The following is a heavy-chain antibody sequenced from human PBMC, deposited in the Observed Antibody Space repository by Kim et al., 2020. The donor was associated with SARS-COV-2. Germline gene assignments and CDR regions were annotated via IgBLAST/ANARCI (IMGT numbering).Heavy chain of an antibody. Sequence: GGSLRLSCAASGFTFSNYWLHWVRQVPGKGLVWVARINSDGSNTNYADSVRGRFTISRDNAKNTLDLQLNSLRAEDTAVYYCTRVSVKRNDLQYWGQGTLVTVSS. J-gene: IGHJ1*01. V-gene: IGHV3-74*01. CDR1: GFTFSNYW. CDR3: TRVSVKRNDLQY. D-gene: IGHD1-1*01. CDR2: INSDGSNT.